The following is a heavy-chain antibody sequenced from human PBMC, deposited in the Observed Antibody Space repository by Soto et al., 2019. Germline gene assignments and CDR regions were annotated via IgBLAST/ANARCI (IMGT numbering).Heavy chain of an antibody. Sequence: PSETLSLTCTVSGGSITSSYWSWIRRPPGKGLEWIAYIYDTGISGYTPSTSYNPSLKSRVTMSVDTSKNQFSLKVSSVTAADTAVYYCARGTSWQLPFDYWGQGTLVTVSS. CDR2: IYDTGISGYTPST. CDR3: ARGTSWQLPFDY. CDR1: GGSITSSY. J-gene: IGHJ4*02. D-gene: IGHD6-13*01. V-gene: IGHV4-59*01.